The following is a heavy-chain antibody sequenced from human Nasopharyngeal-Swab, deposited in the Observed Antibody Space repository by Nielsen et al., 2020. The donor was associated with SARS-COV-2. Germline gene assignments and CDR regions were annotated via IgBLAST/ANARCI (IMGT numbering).Heavy chain of an antibody. D-gene: IGHD3-16*02. CDR2: IYYTGST. Sequence: SETLSLTCTVSGGSIGTYYWSWIWQPPGKGLEWIGYIYYTGSTMYNPSLKGRVTLSVDTSENQFSLRLTSVTAADSAVYYCARQDVSGSYRFMVYWGQGTLVTVSS. CDR3: ARQDVSGSYRFMVY. CDR1: GGSIGTYY. V-gene: IGHV4-59*08. J-gene: IGHJ4*02.